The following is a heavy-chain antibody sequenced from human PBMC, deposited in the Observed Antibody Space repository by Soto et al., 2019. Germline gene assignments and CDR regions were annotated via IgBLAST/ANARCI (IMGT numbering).Heavy chain of an antibody. CDR2: IYYNGNT. CDR1: GGSISSGGYY. J-gene: IGHJ5*02. V-gene: IGHV4-31*03. D-gene: IGHD2-15*01. CDR3: ARCSLVVIPVPGFDP. Sequence: PSETLSLTCTVSGGSISSGGYYWGWIRQHPGMGLEWIGYIYYNGNTYYNPSLKSRVTVSVDTSKNQFSLNVRSVTAADTAVYYCARCSLVVIPVPGFDPWGQGTLVTVSS.